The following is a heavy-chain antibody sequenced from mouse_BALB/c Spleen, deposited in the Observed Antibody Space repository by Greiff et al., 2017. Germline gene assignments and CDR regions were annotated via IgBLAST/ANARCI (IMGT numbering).Heavy chain of an antibody. V-gene: IGHV5-6-4*01. Sequence: EVKLVESGGGLVKPGGSLKLSCAASGFTFSSYTMSWVRQTPEKRLEWVATISSGGSYTYYPDSVKGRFTISRDNAKNTLYLQMSSLKSEDTAMYYCTRDQKPGYGSSYGYWGQGTLVTVSA. CDR3: TRDQKPGYGSSYGY. CDR1: GFTFSSYT. D-gene: IGHD1-1*01. CDR2: ISSGGSYT. J-gene: IGHJ3*01.